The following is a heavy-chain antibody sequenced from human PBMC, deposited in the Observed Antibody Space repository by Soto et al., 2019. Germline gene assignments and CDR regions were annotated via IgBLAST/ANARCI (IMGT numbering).Heavy chain of an antibody. CDR2: IYWDDDK. Sequence: QITLKESGPTLVKPTQTLTLTCTFSGFSLSTSGVGVGWIRQPPGKALEWLALIYWDDDKRYSPSLKSRLTITKAXPKPRXXLTITNMDPVDTATYYCAHNTPHLRYFDWPYWFDPWGQGTLVTVSS. CDR1: GFSLSTSGVG. V-gene: IGHV2-5*02. D-gene: IGHD3-9*01. J-gene: IGHJ5*02. CDR3: AHNTPHLRYFDWPYWFDP.